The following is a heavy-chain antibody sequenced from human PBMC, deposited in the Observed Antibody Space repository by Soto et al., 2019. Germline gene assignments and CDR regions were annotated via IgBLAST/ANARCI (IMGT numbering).Heavy chain of an antibody. CDR2: IYYSGST. J-gene: IGHJ5*02. CDR1: GGSISSRGYY. V-gene: IGHV4-39*01. CDR3: ATSNWFDP. Sequence: QLQLQESGPGLVKPSETLSLTYTVSGGSISSRGYYWGWIRQPPGKGLEWIGTIYYSGSTYYNPSLKSRVTISVDTSKNQFSLKLSSVTAADTAVYYFATSNWFDPWGQATLVTVSS.